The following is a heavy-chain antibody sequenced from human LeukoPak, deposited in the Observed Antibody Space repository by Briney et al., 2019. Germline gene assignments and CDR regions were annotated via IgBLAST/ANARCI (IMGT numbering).Heavy chain of an antibody. V-gene: IGHV4-34*01. D-gene: IGHD6-13*01. CDR2: INHSRNT. CDR1: GGSFSGYY. J-gene: IGHJ4*02. CDR3: ARDILATSIAAPYY. Sequence: PSETLSLTCAVYGGSFSGYYWTWIRQPPGKGLEWVGEINHSRNTNYSPPLKSRVTISIDTAKNQFSLRLSSVTAADTAVYYCARDILATSIAAPYYWGQGTLVTVSS.